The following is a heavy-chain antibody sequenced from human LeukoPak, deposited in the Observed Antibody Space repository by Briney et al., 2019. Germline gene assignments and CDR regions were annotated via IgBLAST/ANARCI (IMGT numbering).Heavy chain of an antibody. D-gene: IGHD3-22*01. CDR2: ISGSGGST. Sequence: GGSLRLSCAASGFTFSSYTMNWVRQAPGKGLEWVSGISGSGGSTYYADSVKGRFTISRDNSENILYLQMNSLRVEDSAVYYCAKDCRTTYYSSSGASAHTGDHNWFDPWGQGTLVNVSS. V-gene: IGHV3-23*01. CDR1: GFTFSSYT. CDR3: AKDCRTTYYSSSGASAHTGDHNWFDP. J-gene: IGHJ5*02.